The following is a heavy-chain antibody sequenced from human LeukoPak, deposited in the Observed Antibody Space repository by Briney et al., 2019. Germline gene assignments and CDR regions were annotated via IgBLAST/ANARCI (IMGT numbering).Heavy chain of an antibody. CDR1: GYTFTSYG. CDR2: ISTYNGNT. CDR3: ARDRPPGRGYYPVSPFDF. D-gene: IGHD3-3*01. J-gene: IGHJ4*02. Sequence: GASVKVPCKASGYTFTSYGISWVRQAPGQGLEWMGWISTYNGNTNYAQNLQDRVTMTTDTSTSTASMELRSLRSDDTAMYYCARDRPPGRGYYPVSPFDFWGQGTLVIVSS. V-gene: IGHV1-18*01.